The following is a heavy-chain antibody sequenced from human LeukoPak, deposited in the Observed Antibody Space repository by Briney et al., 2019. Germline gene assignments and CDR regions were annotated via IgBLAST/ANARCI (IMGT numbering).Heavy chain of an antibody. CDR1: GFTFSSYA. CDR2: ISYDGSNK. D-gene: IGHD3-10*01. J-gene: IGHJ5*02. V-gene: IGHV3-30-3*01. CDR3: ARDGSGFDP. Sequence: GGSLRLSCAASGFTFSSYAMHWVRQAPGKGLEWVAVISYDGSNKYYAGSVKGRFTISRDNSKSTLYLQMNSLRAEDTAVYYCARDGSGFDPWGQGTLVTVSS.